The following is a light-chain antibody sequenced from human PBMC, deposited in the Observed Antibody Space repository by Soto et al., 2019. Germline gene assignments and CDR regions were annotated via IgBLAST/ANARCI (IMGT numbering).Light chain of an antibody. V-gene: IGKV1-39*01. CDR2: AVS. Sequence: DSEMTQPALSVSASVGDKVTITCRASQSISSYLNWHQQNPGKAPKLLIYAVSSLPSGVPSRFSGSGSGTDFTLTISSLQPEDFATYYCQQSYSTPRTFGQGTKVDIK. J-gene: IGKJ1*01. CDR3: QQSYSTPRT. CDR1: QSISSY.